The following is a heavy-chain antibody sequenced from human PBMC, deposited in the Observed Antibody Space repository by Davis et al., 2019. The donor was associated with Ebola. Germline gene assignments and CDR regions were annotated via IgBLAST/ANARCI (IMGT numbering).Heavy chain of an antibody. D-gene: IGHD1-20*01. J-gene: IGHJ5*02. V-gene: IGHV4-28*01. Sequence: MPSETLSLTCAVSGYSISRSHWWVWIRQPPGKGLEWIGEIYHSGSTNYNPSLKSRVTISVDKSKNQFSLKLSSVTAADTAVYYCARHGDAGYHYNWFDPGGQGTLVTVSS. CDR1: GYSISRSHW. CDR2: IYHSGST. CDR3: ARHGDAGYHYNWFDP.